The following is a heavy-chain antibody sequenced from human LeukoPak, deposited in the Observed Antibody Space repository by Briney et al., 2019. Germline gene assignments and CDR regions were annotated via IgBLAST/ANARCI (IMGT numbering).Heavy chain of an antibody. CDR3: AREVVAAAGTVDY. Sequence: SETLSLTCTVSYGSISGFYWSWIRQPPGKGLEWIGYIYYSWSTNYNPSLKSRVAISVDTSKNQFSLKLSSVTAADTAVYYCAREVVAAAGTVDYWGQGTLVTVSS. V-gene: IGHV4-59*01. CDR2: IYYSWST. D-gene: IGHD6-13*01. J-gene: IGHJ4*02. CDR1: YGSISGFY.